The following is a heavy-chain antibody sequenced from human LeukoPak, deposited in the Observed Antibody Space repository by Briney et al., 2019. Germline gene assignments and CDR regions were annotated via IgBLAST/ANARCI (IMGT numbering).Heavy chain of an antibody. CDR3: XXXXPPMATVPGDY. Sequence: SETLSLTCTVSGGSTSSYYWSWIRQPPGKGLEWIGYIYYSGSTNYNPSLKSRVTISVDTSKNQFSLNLTSVTAADTAVYYCXXXXPPMATVPGDYWGQGTLVTVSS. J-gene: IGHJ4*02. CDR2: IYYSGST. V-gene: IGHV4-59*12. D-gene: IGHD5-24*01. CDR1: GGSTSSYY.